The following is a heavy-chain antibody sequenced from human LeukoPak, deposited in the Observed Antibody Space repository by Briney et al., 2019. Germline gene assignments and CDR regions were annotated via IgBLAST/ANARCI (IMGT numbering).Heavy chain of an antibody. Sequence: PSETLSLTCTIYGGSISSSKYYWGWIRQPPGKGLEWIGTIYYSCNTYYNPSLKSRVTISVDTSKNQFSLKLSSVTAADTAVYYCARQRPDPILYDSSGSDGYYFDYWGQGTLVTVSS. V-gene: IGHV4-39*07. D-gene: IGHD3-22*01. CDR2: IYYSCNT. CDR1: GGSISSSKYY. CDR3: ARQRPDPILYDSSGSDGYYFDY. J-gene: IGHJ4*02.